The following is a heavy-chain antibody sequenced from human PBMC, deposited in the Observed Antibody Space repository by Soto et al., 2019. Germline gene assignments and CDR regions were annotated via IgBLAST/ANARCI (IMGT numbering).Heavy chain of an antibody. V-gene: IGHV3-21*01. CDR2: ISSSSSYI. J-gene: IGHJ4*02. CDR1: GGTISDLS. D-gene: IGHD2-2*01. CDR3: ARDDVVVPAIVATMGGDFDY. Sequence: GFLRVRWGAAGGTISDLSVNRVRQAPGKGLEWVSSISSSSSYIYYADSVKGRFTISRDNAKNSLYLQMNSLRAEDTAVYYCARDDVVVPAIVATMGGDFDYWGKGTLVTVSS.